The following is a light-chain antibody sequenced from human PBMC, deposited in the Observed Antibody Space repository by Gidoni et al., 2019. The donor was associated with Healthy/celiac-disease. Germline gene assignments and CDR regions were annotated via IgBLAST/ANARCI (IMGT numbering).Light chain of an antibody. CDR3: QQYYSTPIT. CDR1: QSVLYSSNNKNY. V-gene: IGKV4-1*01. CDR2: WAS. J-gene: IGKJ5*01. Sequence: TATINCKSSQSVLYSSNNKNYLAWYQQKPGQPPKLLIYWASTRESGVPDRFSGSGSGTDFTLTISSLQAEDVAVYYCQQYYSTPITFGQXTRLEIK.